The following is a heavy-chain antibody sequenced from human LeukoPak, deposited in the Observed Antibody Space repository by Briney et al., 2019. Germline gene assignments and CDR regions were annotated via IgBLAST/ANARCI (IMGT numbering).Heavy chain of an antibody. CDR1: GESFSHYY. D-gene: IGHD3-22*01. CDR3: ARVHYDMPGYFDY. J-gene: IGHJ4*02. Sequence: SETLSLTCAVSGESFSHYYWSWLRQTPGKGLEWIGEINHRGTTNYNPSLKSRVTISVDTSKNQFSLKLSSVTAADTAVYYCARVHYDMPGYFDYWGQGTLVTVSS. CDR2: INHRGTT. V-gene: IGHV4-34*01.